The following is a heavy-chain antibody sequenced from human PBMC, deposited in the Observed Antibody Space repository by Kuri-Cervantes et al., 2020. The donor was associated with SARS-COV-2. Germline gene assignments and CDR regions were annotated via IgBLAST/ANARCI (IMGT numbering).Heavy chain of an antibody. D-gene: IGHD1-26*01. CDR2: IYTSGTT. J-gene: IGHJ4*02. CDR1: GGSISSGSYY. CDR3: ARGGGGSYLGY. Sequence: SCTASGGSISSGSYYWRWTRQPAGKGMGWIGRIYTSGTTNYNPSLKSRVTISVDTSTNQFSLKLSSVTAADTAVYYCARGGGGSYLGYWGQGTLVTVSS. V-gene: IGHV4-61*02.